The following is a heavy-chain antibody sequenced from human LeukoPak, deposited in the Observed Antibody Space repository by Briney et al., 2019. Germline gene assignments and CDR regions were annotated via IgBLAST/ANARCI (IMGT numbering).Heavy chain of an antibody. CDR1: GGSISSYY. CDR2: IYYSGST. CDR3: ARVSRRRDGYKGTGAFDI. J-gene: IGHJ3*02. Sequence: SETLSLTCTVSGGSISSYYWSWIRQPPGKGLEWIGYIYYSGSTNYNPSLKSRVTISVDTSKNQFSLKLSSVTAADTAVYYCARVSRRRDGYKGTGAFDIWGQGTMVTVSS. V-gene: IGHV4-59*01. D-gene: IGHD5-24*01.